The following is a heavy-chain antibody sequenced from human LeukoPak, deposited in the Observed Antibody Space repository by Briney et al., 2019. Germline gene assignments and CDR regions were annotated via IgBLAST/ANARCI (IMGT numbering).Heavy chain of an antibody. CDR3: ARLQQLVQSVDY. CDR1: GDSISRSSYY. CDR2: IYYSGNT. V-gene: IGHV4-39*01. D-gene: IGHD6-13*01. Sequence: SETLSLTCTVSGDSISRSSYYWGWIRQPPGKGLEWIGSIYYSGNTYYNPSPKSRVTISVDTSKNQFSLKLRSVTAADTAVYYCARLQQLVQSVDYWGQGTLVTVSS. J-gene: IGHJ4*02.